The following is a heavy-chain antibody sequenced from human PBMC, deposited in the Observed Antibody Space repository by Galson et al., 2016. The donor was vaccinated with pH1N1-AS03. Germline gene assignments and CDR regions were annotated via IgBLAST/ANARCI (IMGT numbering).Heavy chain of an antibody. V-gene: IGHV3-23*01. CDR2: FSGGVGRT. CDR3: VKDLWMTLDITA. J-gene: IGHJ5*02. D-gene: IGHD3-16*01. Sequence: SLRLSCAVSGFTFSSYAMSWVRQAPGKGLEWVSTFSGGVGRTYYADSVKGRFTISRDTSNNTLYLQMNSLRAEDTAIYYCVKDLWMTLDITAWGQGTLVTVSS. CDR1: GFTFSSYA.